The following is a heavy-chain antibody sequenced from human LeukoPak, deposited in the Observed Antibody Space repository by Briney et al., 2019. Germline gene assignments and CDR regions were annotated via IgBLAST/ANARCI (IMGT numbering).Heavy chain of an antibody. D-gene: IGHD3-10*01. Sequence: PSETLSLTCTVSGGSISSYYWSWIRQPPGKGLEWIGYIYYSGSTNYNPSLKSRVTISVDTSKKQFSLRLNSVTAADTAVFYCARQEVLYGSGSYPIDYWGQGTLVTVSS. J-gene: IGHJ4*02. CDR3: ARQEVLYGSGSYPIDY. V-gene: IGHV4-59*08. CDR2: IYYSGST. CDR1: GGSISSYY.